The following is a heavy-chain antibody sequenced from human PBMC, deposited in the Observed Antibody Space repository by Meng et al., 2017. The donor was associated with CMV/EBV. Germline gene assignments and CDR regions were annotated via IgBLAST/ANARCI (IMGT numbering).Heavy chain of an antibody. CDR1: GGSISSSSYY. CDR3: ARHTRYCSNTSCLNWYFDL. J-gene: IGHJ2*01. Sequence: GSLRLSCTVSGGSISSSSYYWGWIRQPPGKGLEWIGSIYYSGSTYYNPSLKSRVTISVDTSKNQFSLKLSSVTAADTAVYYCARHTRYCSNTSCLNWYFDLWGRGTLVTVSS. V-gene: IGHV4-39*01. D-gene: IGHD2-2*01. CDR2: IYYSGST.